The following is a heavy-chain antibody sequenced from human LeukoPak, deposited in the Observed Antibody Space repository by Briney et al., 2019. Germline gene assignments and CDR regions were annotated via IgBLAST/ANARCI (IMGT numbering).Heavy chain of an antibody. D-gene: IGHD4-23*01. J-gene: IGHJ4*02. Sequence: GGSLRLSCAASGFAFSSYGMHWVRQAPGKGLEWVAVISYDGSNKYYADSVKGRFTISRDNSKNTLYLQMNSLRAEDTAVYYCAKDLWRYSFYGGSIDYWGQGTLVTVSS. CDR3: AKDLWRYSFYGGSIDY. CDR2: ISYDGSNK. CDR1: GFAFSSYG. V-gene: IGHV3-30*18.